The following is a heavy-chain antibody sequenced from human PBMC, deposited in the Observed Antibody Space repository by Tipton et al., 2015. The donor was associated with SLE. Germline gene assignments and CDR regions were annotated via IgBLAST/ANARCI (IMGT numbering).Heavy chain of an antibody. V-gene: IGHV3-48*01. D-gene: IGHD2-21*01. CDR1: GFTFSSYS. Sequence: VQLVQSGGGVVQPGRSLRLSCAASGFTFSSYSMNWVRQAPGKGLEWVSYISSSSSTIYYADSVKGRFTISRDNAKNSLYLQMNSLRAEDTAVYYCARDEGEGDYWGQGTLVTVSS. CDR2: ISSSSSTI. CDR3: ARDEGEGDY. J-gene: IGHJ4*02.